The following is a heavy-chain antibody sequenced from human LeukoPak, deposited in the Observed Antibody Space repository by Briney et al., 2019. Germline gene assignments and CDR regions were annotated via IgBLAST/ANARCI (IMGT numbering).Heavy chain of an antibody. CDR2: ISSSGSTI. Sequence: GGSLRLSCAASGFTFSSYEMNWVRQAPGKGLEWVSYISSSGSTIYYADSVKGRFTISRDNAKNSLYLQMNSLRAEDTAVYYCAKWGDYDILTGYYVSDFWGQGTLVTVSS. CDR1: GFTFSSYE. V-gene: IGHV3-48*03. D-gene: IGHD3-9*01. CDR3: AKWGDYDILTGYYVSDF. J-gene: IGHJ4*02.